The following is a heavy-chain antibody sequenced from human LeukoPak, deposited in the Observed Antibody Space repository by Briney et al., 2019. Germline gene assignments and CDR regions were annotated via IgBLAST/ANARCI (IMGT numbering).Heavy chain of an antibody. D-gene: IGHD4-23*01. CDR1: GFTFSSYA. J-gene: IGHJ4*02. Sequence: GGSLRLSCAASGFTFSSYAMSWVRQVQGKGREWVSAISGSGGSTYYAASVKGRFTISRDNSKNTLYLQMNSLRAEDTAVYYCAKAYGGNSPPFDYWGQGTLVTVSS. CDR2: ISGSGGST. CDR3: AKAYGGNSPPFDY. V-gene: IGHV3-23*01.